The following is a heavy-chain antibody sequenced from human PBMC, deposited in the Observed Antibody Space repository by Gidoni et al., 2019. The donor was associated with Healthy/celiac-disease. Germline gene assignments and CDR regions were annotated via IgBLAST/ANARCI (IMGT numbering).Heavy chain of an antibody. J-gene: IGHJ6*02. CDR2: ISSSSSTI. D-gene: IGHD4-17*01. CDR3: ARENTVTQPTHYYYGMDV. Sequence: EVQLVESGCGLVQPGGSLRLSCAASGFTFRSYSMNWVRQAPGKGLEWVSYISSSSSTIYYADSGKGRFTISRDNAKNSLYLQMNSLRDEDTAVYYCARENTVTQPTHYYYGMDVWGQGTTVTVSS. CDR1: GFTFRSYS. V-gene: IGHV3-48*02.